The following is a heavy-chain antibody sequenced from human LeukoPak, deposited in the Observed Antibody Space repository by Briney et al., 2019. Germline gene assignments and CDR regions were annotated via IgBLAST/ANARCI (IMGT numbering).Heavy chain of an antibody. D-gene: IGHD1/OR15-1a*01. V-gene: IGHV3-33*03. J-gene: IGHJ4*02. CDR1: GVTFNNYG. Sequence: PGGSLRLSCAASGVTFNNYGMHWVRQAPGKGLEWVAVIWHDGDTKFYADSVKGRFTISRDKSKNTLYLEMNSLRAEDTAAYYCVKDSTTRASNLPDYWGQGTLVTVSS. CDR3: VKDSTTRASNLPDY. CDR2: IWHDGDTK.